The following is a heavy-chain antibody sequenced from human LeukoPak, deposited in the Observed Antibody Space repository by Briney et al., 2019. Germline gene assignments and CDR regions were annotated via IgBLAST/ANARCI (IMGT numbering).Heavy chain of an antibody. Sequence: SEPLSLTCTVSGGSISSYYWSWIRPPPGKGLEWIGYIYYSGSTNYNPSLKSRVTISVDTSKNQFSLKLSSVTAADTAVYHCTSYYYDSSGYYNFDYWGQGTLVTVSS. V-gene: IGHV4-59*01. D-gene: IGHD3-22*01. CDR2: IYYSGST. J-gene: IGHJ4*02. CDR3: TSYYYDSSGYYNFDY. CDR1: GGSISSYY.